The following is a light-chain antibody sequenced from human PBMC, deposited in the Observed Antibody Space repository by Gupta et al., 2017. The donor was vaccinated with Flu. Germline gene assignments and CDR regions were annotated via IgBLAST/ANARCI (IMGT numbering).Light chain of an antibody. Sequence: EIVLTQSPATLSLSPGERATLSCRASQSLSNYLAWYQQKPGQAPRLLIYDASNRATDIPARFSGSGSGTDFTLTISSREPEDFAVYYCQQRSIWPQITFGQGTRLDIK. CDR1: QSLSNY. CDR3: QQRSIWPQIT. J-gene: IGKJ5*01. CDR2: DAS. V-gene: IGKV3-11*01.